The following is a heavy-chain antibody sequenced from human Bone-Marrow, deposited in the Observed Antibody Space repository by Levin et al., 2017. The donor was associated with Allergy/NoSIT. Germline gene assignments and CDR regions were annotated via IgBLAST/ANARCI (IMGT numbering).Heavy chain of an antibody. J-gene: IGHJ4*02. D-gene: IGHD3-10*01. V-gene: IGHV4-4*07. CDR2: IYPSGST. Sequence: SETLSLTCNVSGDSISSYYWNWIRQPAGSGLEWIGSIYPSGSTDYNPSFNTRITMSIDTSNMQVSLKLGSVTAADSAIYFCSASDLMGSRYWGQGTLVSVSS. CDR3: SASDLMGSRY. CDR1: GDSISSYY.